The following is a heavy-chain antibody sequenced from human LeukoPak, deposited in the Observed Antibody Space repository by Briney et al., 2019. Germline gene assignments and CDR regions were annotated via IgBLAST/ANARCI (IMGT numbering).Heavy chain of an antibody. CDR1: GYTFTSYG. J-gene: IGHJ5*02. V-gene: IGHV1-8*02. Sequence: ASVKVSCKASGYTFTSYGISWVRQAPGQGLEWMGWMNPNSGNTGYAQKFQGRVTMTRNTSISTACMELSSLRSEDTAVYYCAILPYCSSTSCYSGSWFDPWGQGTLVTVSS. CDR2: MNPNSGNT. CDR3: AILPYCSSTSCYSGSWFDP. D-gene: IGHD2-2*01.